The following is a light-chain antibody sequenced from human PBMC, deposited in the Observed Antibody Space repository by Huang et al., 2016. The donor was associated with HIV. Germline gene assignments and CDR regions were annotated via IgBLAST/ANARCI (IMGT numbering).Light chain of an antibody. Sequence: DVVLTQSPLSLPVTLGQPASISCRSSQSLVHNDGNTYLNWFHQRPGRSPSRLIYKVSNWDSGVPARFNGSGSETDFTLTISRVEAEDVGVFYCMQGTYWPPTFGGGTKVVI. CDR3: MQGTYWPPT. J-gene: IGKJ4*01. CDR1: QSLVHNDGNTY. CDR2: KVS. V-gene: IGKV2-30*02.